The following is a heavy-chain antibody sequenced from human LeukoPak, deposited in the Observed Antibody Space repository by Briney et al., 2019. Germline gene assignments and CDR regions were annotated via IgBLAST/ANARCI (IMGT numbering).Heavy chain of an antibody. Sequence: PGGSLRLSCAASGFTFSSYAMSWVRQAPGKGLEWVSAISGSGGSTYYADSVKGRFTISRDNSKNTLYLQMNSLRAEDTAVYYCAKDRVKRGYSYGSWYFDLWGRGTLVTVSS. CDR3: AKDRVKRGYSYGSWYFDL. V-gene: IGHV3-23*01. CDR2: ISGSGGST. J-gene: IGHJ2*01. D-gene: IGHD5-18*01. CDR1: GFTFSSYA.